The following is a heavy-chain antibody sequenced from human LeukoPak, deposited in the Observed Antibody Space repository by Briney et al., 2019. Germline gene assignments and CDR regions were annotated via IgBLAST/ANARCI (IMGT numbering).Heavy chain of an antibody. D-gene: IGHD3-22*01. Sequence: GGSLRLSCAASGFTFSDYYMSWIRQAPGKGLDWVSAISGSGGSTYYADSVKGRFTISRDNSKNTLYLQMNSLRAEDTAVYYCAKAIYYYDSSGCFDYWGQGTLVTVSS. J-gene: IGHJ4*02. V-gene: IGHV3-23*01. CDR3: AKAIYYYDSSGCFDY. CDR2: ISGSGGST. CDR1: GFTFSDYY.